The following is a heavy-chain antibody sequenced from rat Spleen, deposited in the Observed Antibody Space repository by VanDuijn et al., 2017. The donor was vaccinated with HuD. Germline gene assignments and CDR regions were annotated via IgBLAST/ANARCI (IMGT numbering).Heavy chain of an antibody. CDR1: GFTFSNFD. CDR2: ISYDGSST. J-gene: IGHJ1*01. D-gene: IGHD4-3*01. CDR3: TGGGVPWYLDF. V-gene: IGHV5-29*01. Sequence: EVQLVESGGGFVQPGRSLKLSCAASGFTFSNFDMAWVRQAPTKGLEWVATISYDGSSTYYRDSVKGRFTISRNNAKSTLYLQMDSLRSEDTAIYYCTGGGVPWYLDFWGPGTMVTVSS.